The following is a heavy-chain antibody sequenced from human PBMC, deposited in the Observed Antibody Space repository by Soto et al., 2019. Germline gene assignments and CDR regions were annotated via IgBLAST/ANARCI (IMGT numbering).Heavy chain of an antibody. J-gene: IGHJ4*02. V-gene: IGHV1-3*05. CDR3: ARAVAVAADLDY. Sequence: QVQLVQSGAAEKKPGASVKVSCKASGYTFTGYAMHWVRQAPGQRLEWMGWINAGNGNTKYSQKFQGRVTITRETSASTSYMELSSLSSEDTAVYYCARAVAVAADLDYWGQGTLVTFSS. CDR2: INAGNGNT. D-gene: IGHD6-19*01. CDR1: GYTFTGYA.